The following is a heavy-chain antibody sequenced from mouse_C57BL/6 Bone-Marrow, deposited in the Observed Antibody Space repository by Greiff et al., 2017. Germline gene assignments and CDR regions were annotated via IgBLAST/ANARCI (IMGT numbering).Heavy chain of an antibody. CDR3: ALYDYDWFAY. J-gene: IGHJ3*01. CDR1: GYTFTSYW. Sequence: QVQLQQPGAELVMPGASVKLSCKASGYTFTSYWMHWVKQRPGQGLEWIGEIDPSDSYTNYNQKFKGKSTLTVDKSSSTAYMQLSSLTSEDSAVYYCALYDYDWFAYWGQGTLVTVSA. D-gene: IGHD2-4*01. V-gene: IGHV1-69*01. CDR2: IDPSDSYT.